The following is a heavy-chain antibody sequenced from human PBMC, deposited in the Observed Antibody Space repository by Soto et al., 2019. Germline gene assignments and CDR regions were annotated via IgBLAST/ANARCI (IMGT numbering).Heavy chain of an antibody. CDR2: IYYSGST. Sequence: SETLSLTCTVSGGSISSGDYYWSWIRQPPGKGLEWIGYIYYSGSTYYNPSLKSRVTISVDTSKNQFSLKLSSVTAADTAVYYCAGAYCSSTSCYTLVWGQGTLVTVSS. D-gene: IGHD2-2*02. J-gene: IGHJ4*02. V-gene: IGHV4-30-4*01. CDR1: GGSISSGDYY. CDR3: AGAYCSSTSCYTLV.